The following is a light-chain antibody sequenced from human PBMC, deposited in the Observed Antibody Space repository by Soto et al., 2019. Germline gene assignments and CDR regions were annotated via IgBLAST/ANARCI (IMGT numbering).Light chain of an antibody. J-gene: IGKJ1*01. V-gene: IGKV3-20*01. Sequence: EIVLTHPPCTLSRSAFDIATLSFRASQSIITDYLGWYQQKPGRAPRFLIYGASSRATGIPDRFSGSGSGTDFTLTISRLEPEDFAVYYCQQYGRKPPKFGQGTKVDIK. CDR1: QSIITDY. CDR3: QQYGRKPPK. CDR2: GAS.